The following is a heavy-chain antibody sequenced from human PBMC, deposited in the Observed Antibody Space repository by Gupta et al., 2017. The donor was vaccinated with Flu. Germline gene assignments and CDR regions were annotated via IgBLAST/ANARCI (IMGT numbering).Heavy chain of an antibody. D-gene: IGHD1-26*01. CDR2: IGTAGDP. Sequence: EVQLVESGGGLVQPGGSLRLSCAASGFTFSSYDMHWVRQATGKGWEWVSAIGTAGDPYYPGSVKGRFTISRENAKNSLYLQMNSRRAGDTAVYYCARDRGGGSHSYGMDVWGQGTTVTVSS. V-gene: IGHV3-13*04. J-gene: IGHJ6*02. CDR3: ARDRGGGSHSYGMDV. CDR1: GFTFSSYD.